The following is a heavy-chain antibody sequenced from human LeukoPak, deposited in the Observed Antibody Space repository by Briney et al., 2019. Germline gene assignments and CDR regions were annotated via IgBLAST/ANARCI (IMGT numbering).Heavy chain of an antibody. J-gene: IGHJ4*02. V-gene: IGHV4-38-2*01. Sequence: SETLSLTCAVSGYSISSGYYWGWIRQPPGKGLVWIGSIYHSGSTYYNPSLKSRVTISVDTSKNQFSLKLSSVTAADTAVYYCARLGDIVVVPAAYFDYWGQGTLVTVSS. CDR1: GYSISSGYY. CDR2: IYHSGST. D-gene: IGHD2-2*01. CDR3: ARLGDIVVVPAAYFDY.